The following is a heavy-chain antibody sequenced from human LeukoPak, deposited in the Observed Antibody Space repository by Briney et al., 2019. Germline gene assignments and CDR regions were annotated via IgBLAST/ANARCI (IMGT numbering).Heavy chain of an antibody. V-gene: IGHV1-2*02. D-gene: IGHD6-19*01. CDR2: INHNSGGT. CDR3: ASVTTGYSSGWYSDY. Sequence: ALVKVSCKASGYTFTGYYMHWVRQAPGQGLEWMGWINHNSGGTNYAQKFQCRVTMPRATSISTAYMELSTLRSDDTAVHYCASVTTGYSSGWYSDYWGQGTLVTVSS. CDR1: GYTFTGYY. J-gene: IGHJ4*02.